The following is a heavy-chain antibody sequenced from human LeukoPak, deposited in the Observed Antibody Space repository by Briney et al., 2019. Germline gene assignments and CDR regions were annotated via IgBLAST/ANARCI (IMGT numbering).Heavy chain of an antibody. Sequence: ASVKVSRKASGYTFTNFYIHWVRQAPGQGLEWMGMINPSGGSTTHAQTFQGRVTTTRDTSTSTVHMELSSLRSEDTALYYCARGYCSSTNCLPGGYWGQGTLVTVSS. CDR1: GYTFTNFY. D-gene: IGHD2-2*01. J-gene: IGHJ4*02. CDR2: INPSGGST. CDR3: ARGYCSSTNCLPGGY. V-gene: IGHV1-46*01.